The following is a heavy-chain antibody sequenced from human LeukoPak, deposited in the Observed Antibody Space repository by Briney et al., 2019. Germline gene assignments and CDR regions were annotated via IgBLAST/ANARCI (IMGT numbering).Heavy chain of an antibody. V-gene: IGHV4-59*08. CDR1: GGSISTYY. Sequence: SETLSLTCTVSGGSISTYYWTWIRQPPGKGLEWIGYIYYSGSTDYNPSLKSRVTISVDTSKNQFSLKLTSVTAADTAVYYCARHYYDRTGYFYQEYWGQGTLVTVSS. CDR3: ARHYYDRTGYFYQEY. J-gene: IGHJ4*02. CDR2: IYYSGST. D-gene: IGHD3-22*01.